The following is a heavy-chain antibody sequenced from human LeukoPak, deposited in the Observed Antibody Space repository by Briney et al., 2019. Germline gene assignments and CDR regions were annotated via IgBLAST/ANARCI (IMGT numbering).Heavy chain of an antibody. D-gene: IGHD4-23*01. CDR3: ARENGGNIFDY. CDR1: GFTFSSYA. V-gene: IGHV3-23*01. CDR2: ISGSGGRT. Sequence: RSGGSLRLSCAASGFTFSSYAMSWVRQAPGKGLEWVSAISGSGGRTYYADSVKGRFTISRDNSKNTLYLQMNSLRAEDTAVYYCARENGGNIFDYWGQGTLVTVSS. J-gene: IGHJ4*02.